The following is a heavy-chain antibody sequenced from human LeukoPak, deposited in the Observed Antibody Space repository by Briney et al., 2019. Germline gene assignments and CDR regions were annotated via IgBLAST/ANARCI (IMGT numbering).Heavy chain of an antibody. CDR2: IIPIFGTA. Sequence: SVKVSCKASGGTFSSYAISWVRQAPGQGPEWMGGIIPIFGTANYAQKFQGRVTITADESTSTAYMELSSLRSEDTAVYYCARVEVVPAAIAWFDPWGQGTLVTVSS. V-gene: IGHV1-69*13. D-gene: IGHD2-2*02. CDR1: GGTFSSYA. CDR3: ARVEVVPAAIAWFDP. J-gene: IGHJ5*02.